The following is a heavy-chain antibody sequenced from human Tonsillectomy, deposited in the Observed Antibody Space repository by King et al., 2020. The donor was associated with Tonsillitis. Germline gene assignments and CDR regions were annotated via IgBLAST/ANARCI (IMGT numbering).Heavy chain of an antibody. J-gene: IGHJ4*02. Sequence: VQLVESGGGLVQPGGSLRLSCAASGFTFSNYAMGWVRQAPGKGLEWVSLISGSGGSTHNADSVKGRFTISRDNSKNTLYLQMNSLRVEETAVYYCAKDQSYGQWTDHWGQGTLVTVSS. D-gene: IGHD5-18*01. V-gene: IGHV3-23*04. CDR3: AKDQSYGQWTDH. CDR1: GFTFSNYA. CDR2: ISGSGGST.